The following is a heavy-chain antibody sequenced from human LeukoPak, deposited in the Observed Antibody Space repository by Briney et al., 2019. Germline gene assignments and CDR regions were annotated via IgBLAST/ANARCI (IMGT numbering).Heavy chain of an antibody. D-gene: IGHD2-8*01. V-gene: IGHV3-11*04. CDR3: ARARRMLYEYTYFDY. CDR1: GFTFSDYY. Sequence: GGSLRLSCAASGFTFSDYYMSWIRQAPGKGLEWVTDISSSGSTIYYADSVKGRFTISRDNAKNSLYLQMNSLRAEDTAVYYCARARRMLYEYTYFDYWGQGPLVTVSS. J-gene: IGHJ4*02. CDR2: ISSSGSTI.